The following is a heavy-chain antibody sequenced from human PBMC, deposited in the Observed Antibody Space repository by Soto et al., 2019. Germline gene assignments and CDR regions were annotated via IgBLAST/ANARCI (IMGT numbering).Heavy chain of an antibody. CDR3: ARVTTVATFDI. Sequence: GGSLRLSCAASGFTVSSNYMSWVRQAPGKGLEWVSVIYSGGSTYYADSVKGRFTISRENSKNTLYLQMNSLRAEDTAVYYCARVTTVATFDIWGQGTMVTVSS. CDR1: GFTVSSNY. V-gene: IGHV3-66*01. J-gene: IGHJ3*02. CDR2: IYSGGST. D-gene: IGHD4-17*01.